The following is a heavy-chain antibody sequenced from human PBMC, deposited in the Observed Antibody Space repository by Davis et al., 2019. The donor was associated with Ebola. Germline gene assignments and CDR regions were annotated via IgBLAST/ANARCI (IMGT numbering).Heavy chain of an antibody. V-gene: IGHV3-15*07. D-gene: IGHD1-14*01. CDR3: MSRTTVGY. CDR2: IKSKTDGETV. J-gene: IGHJ4*02. CDR1: GFAISTAY. Sequence: PGGSLRLSCEASGFAISTAYMNWVRQAPGKGLEWVGRIKSKTDGETVDYAAPVKGRFTISRDDLKNTVYLQMNSLKIEDTAVYYCMSRTTVGYWGQGTLVTVSS.